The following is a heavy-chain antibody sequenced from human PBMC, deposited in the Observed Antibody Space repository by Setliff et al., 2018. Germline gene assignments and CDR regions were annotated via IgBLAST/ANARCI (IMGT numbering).Heavy chain of an antibody. Sequence: LRLSCAASGFTFSSYSMNWVRQAPGKGLEWVSYISGSGTTIYYADSVKGRFTISRDNAKNTLSLQMNSLRVEDTAFYYCGTNSDSMHYIDFWGQGTLVTVSS. CDR2: ISGSGTTI. D-gene: IGHD2-8*01. CDR3: GTNSDSMHYIDF. V-gene: IGHV3-48*04. J-gene: IGHJ4*02. CDR1: GFTFSSYS.